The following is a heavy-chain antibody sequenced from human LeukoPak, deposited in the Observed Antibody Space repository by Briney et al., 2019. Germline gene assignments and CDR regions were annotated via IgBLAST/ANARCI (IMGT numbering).Heavy chain of an antibody. J-gene: IGHJ4*02. V-gene: IGHV4-34*01. Sequence: SETLSLTCAVYGGSFSGYYWSWIRQPPGKGLEWIGEINHSGSTNYNPSLKSRVTISVGTSKNQFSLKLSSVTAADTAVYYCARGKSAYYYDSSGPYYFDYWGQGTLVTVSS. CDR2: INHSGST. D-gene: IGHD3-22*01. CDR1: GGSFSGYY. CDR3: ARGKSAYYYDSSGPYYFDY.